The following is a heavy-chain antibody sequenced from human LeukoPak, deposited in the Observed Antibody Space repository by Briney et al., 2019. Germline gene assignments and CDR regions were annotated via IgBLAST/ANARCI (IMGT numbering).Heavy chain of an antibody. D-gene: IGHD7-27*01. J-gene: IGHJ4*02. CDR1: GFTFSTNA. CDR2: ISRSSGTT. Sequence: QSGGSLRLSCAASGFTFSTNAMTWVRQAPGKGLEWVSTISRSSGTTYYADSVKGRFTVSRDNSKTTLYLQMNSLRAEDTAVYYCAKVDTGDYESTLYYFDYWGQGTLVTVSS. V-gene: IGHV3-23*01. CDR3: AKVDTGDYESTLYYFDY.